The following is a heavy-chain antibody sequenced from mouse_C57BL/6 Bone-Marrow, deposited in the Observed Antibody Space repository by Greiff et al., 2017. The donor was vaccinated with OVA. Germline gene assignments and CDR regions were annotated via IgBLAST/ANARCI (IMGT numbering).Heavy chain of an antibody. CDR1: GYTFTSYW. CDR3: ARKVYCGSSYFDY. V-gene: IGHV1-64*01. CDR2: IHPNSGST. J-gene: IGHJ2*01. D-gene: IGHD1-1*01. Sequence: QVQLQQPGAELVKPGASVKLSCKASGYTFTSYWMHWVKQRPGQGLEWIGMIHPNSGSTNYNEKFKSKATLTVDKSSSTAYMQLSSLTSEDSAVYYCARKVYCGSSYFDYWGQGTTLTVSS.